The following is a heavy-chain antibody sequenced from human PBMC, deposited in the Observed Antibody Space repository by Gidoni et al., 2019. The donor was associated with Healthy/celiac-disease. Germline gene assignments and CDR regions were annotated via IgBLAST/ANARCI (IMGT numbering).Heavy chain of an antibody. Sequence: EVQLVETGGGLIQPGGSLRLSCAASGFTVSSNYMSWVRQAPGKGLEWVSVIYSGGSTYYADSVKGRFTISRDNSKNTLYLQMNSLRAEDTAVYYCARELYDSSGYGAFDIWGQGTMVTVSS. V-gene: IGHV3-53*02. CDR3: ARELYDSSGYGAFDI. J-gene: IGHJ3*02. CDR1: GFTVSSNY. CDR2: IYSGGST. D-gene: IGHD3-22*01.